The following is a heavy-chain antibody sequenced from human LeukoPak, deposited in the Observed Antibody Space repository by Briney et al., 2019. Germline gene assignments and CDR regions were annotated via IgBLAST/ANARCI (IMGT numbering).Heavy chain of an antibody. V-gene: IGHV3-7*01. D-gene: IGHD6-19*01. Sequence: GGSLRLSCLASGFTFSNSWMTWVRQAPGRGLEWVANIKEDGSDKQYVDSVRGRFTISRDNAKNSVSLQMNSLRAEDTAVYYCARVLKQWLVHGGAFDIWGQGTMVTVSS. CDR3: ARVLKQWLVHGGAFDI. J-gene: IGHJ3*02. CDR1: GFTFSNSW. CDR2: IKEDGSDK.